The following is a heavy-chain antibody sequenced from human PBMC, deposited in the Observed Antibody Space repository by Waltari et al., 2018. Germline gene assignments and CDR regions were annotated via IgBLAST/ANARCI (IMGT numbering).Heavy chain of an antibody. CDR3: ARASIAAADWYFDL. Sequence: QVQLQESGPGLVKPSETLSLTCTVSGGSISSYYWSWIRQPPGKGLEWIGYIYYSGSTHYNPPLKSRGTISVDTSKNQVSLKLSSVTAADTAVYYCARASIAAADWYFDLWGRGTLVTVSS. CDR2: IYYSGST. D-gene: IGHD6-13*01. CDR1: GGSISSYY. J-gene: IGHJ2*01. V-gene: IGHV4-59*01.